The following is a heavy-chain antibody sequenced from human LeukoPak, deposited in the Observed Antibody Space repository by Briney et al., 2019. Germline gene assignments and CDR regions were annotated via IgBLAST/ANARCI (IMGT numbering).Heavy chain of an antibody. Sequence: SQTLSLTCTVSGGSISSGDYYWSWIRQPPGKGLEWIAYMYYSGSTYYNPSLKSRVTMSADTSKNQLSLKLSSVTAADTAVYYCARPYYYDSRIDPWGQGALVTVSS. D-gene: IGHD3-22*01. CDR3: ARPYYYDSRIDP. J-gene: IGHJ5*02. V-gene: IGHV4-30-4*01. CDR2: MYYSGST. CDR1: GGSISSGDYY.